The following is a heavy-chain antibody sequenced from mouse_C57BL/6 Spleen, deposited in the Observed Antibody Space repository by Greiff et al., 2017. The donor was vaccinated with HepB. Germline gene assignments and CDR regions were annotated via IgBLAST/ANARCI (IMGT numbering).Heavy chain of an antibody. CDR2: IYPRDGST. Sequence: VQLQQSDAELVKPGASVKISCKVSGYTFTDHTIHWMKQRPEQGLEWIGYIYPRDGSTKYNEKFKGKATLTADKSSSTAYMQLNSLTSEDSAVYFCARDGVDGYYVPYYYAMDYWGQGTSVTVSS. CDR3: ARDGVDGYYVPYYYAMDY. V-gene: IGHV1-78*01. J-gene: IGHJ4*01. CDR1: GYTFTDHT. D-gene: IGHD2-3*01.